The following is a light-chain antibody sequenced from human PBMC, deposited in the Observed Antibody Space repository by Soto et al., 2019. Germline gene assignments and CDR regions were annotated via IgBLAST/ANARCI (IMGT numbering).Light chain of an antibody. V-gene: IGKV1-39*01. CDR1: QSISNF. J-gene: IGKJ4*01. CDR3: QQRYSTPLT. CDR2: AAS. Sequence: DIQMTQTPSSLSASVGDRVTITCRASQSISNFLNWYLQKPGKAPKLLIYAASSLQSGVPARFSGSGSGTDFTLTVSSLQPDDFATYYCQQRYSTPLTFGGGTKVEIK.